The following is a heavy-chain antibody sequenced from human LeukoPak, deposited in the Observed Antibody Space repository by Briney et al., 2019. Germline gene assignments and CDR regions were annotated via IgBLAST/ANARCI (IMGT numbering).Heavy chain of an antibody. Sequence: GWSLSLSCVSSGFSFSRFVMSWLRQTPGKGREGVATISVSDDSRDYADYADSVNGRFTISRHNSKDTLWLEMNSLRVEDTALYYCAKFPCATGSVTRDYWGQGTLVTVTS. CDR2: ISVSDDSRDYA. CDR1: GFSFSRFV. V-gene: IGHV3-23*01. D-gene: IGHD4-17*01. CDR3: AKFPCATGSVTRDY. J-gene: IGHJ4*02.